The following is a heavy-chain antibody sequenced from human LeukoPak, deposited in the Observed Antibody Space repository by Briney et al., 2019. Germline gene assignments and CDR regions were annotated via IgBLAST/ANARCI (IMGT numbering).Heavy chain of an antibody. CDR3: AKDFDY. CDR2: ISGSGGST. J-gene: IGHJ4*02. V-gene: IGHV3-23*01. CDR1: GFTFTDHP. Sequence: GGSLRLSCVASGFTFTDHPMNWVRQAPGKGLEWVSAISGSGGSTYYADSVKGRFTISRDNSKNTLYLQMNSLRAEDTAVYYCAKDFDYWGQGTLVTVSS.